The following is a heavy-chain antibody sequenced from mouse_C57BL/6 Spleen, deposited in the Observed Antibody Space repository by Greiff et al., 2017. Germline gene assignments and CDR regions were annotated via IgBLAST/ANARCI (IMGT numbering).Heavy chain of an antibody. Sequence: VKLMESGPGLVAPSQSLSITCTVSGFSLTSYGVHWVRQPPGKGLEWLVVIWSDGSTTYNSALKSRLSISKDNSKSQVFLKMNSLQTDDTAMYYCARHWVYDYDGYYYAMDYWGQGTSVTVSS. D-gene: IGHD2-4*01. CDR2: IWSDGST. J-gene: IGHJ4*01. V-gene: IGHV2-6-1*01. CDR1: GFSLTSYG. CDR3: ARHWVYDYDGYYYAMDY.